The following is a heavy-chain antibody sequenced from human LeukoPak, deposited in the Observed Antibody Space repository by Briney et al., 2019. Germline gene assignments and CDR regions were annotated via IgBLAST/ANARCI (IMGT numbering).Heavy chain of an antibody. J-gene: IGHJ5*02. Sequence: SETLSLTCAVSGDSITNPKWWSWVRQPPGKGLEWLGEIYYSGTANYNPSLGSRVTISVDKSKNQLSLRLSSVAAADTAVYYCARSTYSSGRNWFDPWGQGTLVTVSS. CDR1: GDSITNPKW. CDR3: ARSTYSSGRNWFDP. CDR2: IYYSGTA. D-gene: IGHD6-19*01. V-gene: IGHV4-4*02.